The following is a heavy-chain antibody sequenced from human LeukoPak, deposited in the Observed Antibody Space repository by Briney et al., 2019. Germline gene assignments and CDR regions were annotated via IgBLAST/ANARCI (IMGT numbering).Heavy chain of an antibody. CDR1: GFTFDDYA. CDR2: ISWNSGSI. Sequence: GGFLRLSCAASGFTFDDYAMHWVRQAPGKGLEWVSGISWNSGSIDYADSVKGRFTISRDSAKNSLYLQMNSLRAEDTALYYCAKGASIAVAGTLDYWGQGTLVTVSS. CDR3: AKGASIAVAGTLDY. D-gene: IGHD6-19*01. V-gene: IGHV3-9*01. J-gene: IGHJ4*02.